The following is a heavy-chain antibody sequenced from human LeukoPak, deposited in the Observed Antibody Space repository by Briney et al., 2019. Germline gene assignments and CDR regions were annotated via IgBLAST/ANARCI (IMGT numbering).Heavy chain of an antibody. CDR1: GFTFCSYA. J-gene: IGHJ6*02. CDR2: ISYDGSNK. D-gene: IGHD2-21*02. Sequence: QPGRSLRLSCAASGFTFCSYAMHWVRQAPGKGLEWVAVISYDGSNKYYADSVKGRFTISRDNSKNTLYLHMNSLRAEDTAVYYCAREDIVVVTASNSVYYYYYGMDVWGQGTTVTVSS. V-gene: IGHV3-30-3*01. CDR3: AREDIVVVTASNSVYYYYYGMDV.